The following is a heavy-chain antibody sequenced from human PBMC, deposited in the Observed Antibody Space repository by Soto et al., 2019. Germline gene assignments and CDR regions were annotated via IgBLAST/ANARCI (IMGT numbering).Heavy chain of an antibody. Sequence: GGSLRLSCAASGFTFNNYGMHWVRQAPGKGLEWVAVISYDGSNKYYADSVKGRFTISRDNSKNRLYLQMNSLRAEDTAVYYCAKGRSSYGDYGMDVWGQGTTVTVSS. V-gene: IGHV3-30*18. J-gene: IGHJ6*02. CDR1: GFTFNNYG. D-gene: IGHD5-18*01. CDR2: ISYDGSNK. CDR3: AKGRSSYGDYGMDV.